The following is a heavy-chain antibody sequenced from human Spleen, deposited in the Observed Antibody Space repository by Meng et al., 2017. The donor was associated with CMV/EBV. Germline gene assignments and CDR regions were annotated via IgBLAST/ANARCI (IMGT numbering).Heavy chain of an antibody. CDR1: GGSVSSGSYY. CDR2: IYYSGST. Sequence: SETLSLTCAVYGGSVSSGSYYWSWIRQPPGKGLEWIGYIYYSGSTNYNPSLKSRVTISVDTSKNQFSLKLSSVTAADTAVYYCARLDTYCSSTSCYPARFDYWGQGTLVTVSS. D-gene: IGHD2-2*01. V-gene: IGHV4-61*01. J-gene: IGHJ4*02. CDR3: ARLDTYCSSTSCYPARFDY.